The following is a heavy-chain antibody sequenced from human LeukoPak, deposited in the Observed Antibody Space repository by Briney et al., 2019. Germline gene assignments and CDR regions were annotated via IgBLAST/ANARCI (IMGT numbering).Heavy chain of an antibody. D-gene: IGHD5-12*01. CDR2: TYSGGST. J-gene: IGHJ5*02. Sequence: GGSLRLSCAASGFTFDDYDMSWVRQAPGKGLEWVSLTYSGGSTYYADSVKGRFTISRDNSKNTLNLQMNSVRAEDTAIYYCARDRYGGYLWFDPWGQGTLVIVSS. CDR1: GFTFDDYD. CDR3: ARDRYGGYLWFDP. V-gene: IGHV3-66*01.